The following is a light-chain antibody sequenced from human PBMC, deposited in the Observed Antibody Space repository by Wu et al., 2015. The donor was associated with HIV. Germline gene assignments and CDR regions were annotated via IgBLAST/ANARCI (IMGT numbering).Light chain of an antibody. CDR2: GAS. V-gene: IGKV3-15*01. J-gene: IGKJ1*01. CDR1: ESVSST. Sequence: EIVMTQSPATLSVSPGERATLSCRANESVSSTLAWYQQRPGQAPRLLIYGASTRATGIPTRFSGSGSGTEFTLTISSMQSEDFAVYYCQHYKNWPWTFGQGTNVEIK. CDR3: QHYKNWPWT.